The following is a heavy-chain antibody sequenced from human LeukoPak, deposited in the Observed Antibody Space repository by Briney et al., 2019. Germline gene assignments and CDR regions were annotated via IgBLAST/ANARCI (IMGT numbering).Heavy chain of an antibody. D-gene: IGHD5-24*01. CDR1: GGTFSSYA. CDR2: IIPIFGTA. Sequence: SVKVSCKASGGTFSSYAISWVRQAPGQGLEWMGGIIPIFGTANYAQKFQGRVTITTDESTSTAYMELSSLRSEDTAVYYCATPRDGYNYRTFNYGGRGTLVTVSS. CDR3: ATPRDGYNYRTFNY. J-gene: IGHJ4*02. V-gene: IGHV1-69*05.